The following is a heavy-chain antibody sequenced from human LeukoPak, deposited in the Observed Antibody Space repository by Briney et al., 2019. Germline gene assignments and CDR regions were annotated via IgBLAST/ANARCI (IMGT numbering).Heavy chain of an antibody. D-gene: IGHD5-12*01. CDR2: ISYSGTT. CDR1: DGSISSYY. Sequence: SETLSLTCTVSDGSISSYYWSWIRQPPGKGLEWIGYISYSGTTNYSPSLKSRVTISVDTSKNQFSLKLSSVTAADTAVYYCARSDWLPLPTAVDYWGQGTLVTVSS. V-gene: IGHV4-59*01. J-gene: IGHJ4*02. CDR3: ARSDWLPLPTAVDY.